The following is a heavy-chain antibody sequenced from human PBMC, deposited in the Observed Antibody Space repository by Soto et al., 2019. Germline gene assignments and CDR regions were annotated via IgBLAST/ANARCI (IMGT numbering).Heavy chain of an antibody. D-gene: IGHD5-12*01. J-gene: IGHJ4*02. V-gene: IGHV1-2*02. CDR3: ARDSMSGYDYHSFLY. Sequence: GTPVEASSEACGLACGCNSLGSVDHDTGQGLEWMGWLRPNSGGTYYAQKFQGRVTMTRDTTISTAYMELTRLASDDTAVYYCARDSMSGYDYHSFLYWGQGALVT. CDR2: LRPNSGGT. CDR1: GLACGCNS.